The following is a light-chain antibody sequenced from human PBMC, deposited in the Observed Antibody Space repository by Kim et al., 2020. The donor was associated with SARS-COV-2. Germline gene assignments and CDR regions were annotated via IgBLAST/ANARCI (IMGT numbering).Light chain of an antibody. CDR3: QAWDNSLWV. Sequence: SYELTQPPSVSVSPGQTASITCSGDNLEDKYVCWYQQKPGQSPVLVIYQDKKRPSGIPERFSGSNSGNTATLTISGTQAMDEADYYCQAWDNSLWVFGGGTKLAVL. J-gene: IGLJ3*02. V-gene: IGLV3-1*01. CDR1: NLEDKY. CDR2: QDK.